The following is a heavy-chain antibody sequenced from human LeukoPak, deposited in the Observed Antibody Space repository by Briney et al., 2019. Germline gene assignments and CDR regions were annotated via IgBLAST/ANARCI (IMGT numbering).Heavy chain of an antibody. D-gene: IGHD2/OR15-2a*01. V-gene: IGHV3-48*01. CDR3: ARLPGSSLYLYYFDF. Sequence: GGSLRLSCAASGFIYSSYSMNWVRQGPGKGLEWVSYISSSSSTIYYVDSVKGRFTISRDNAKNSLYLQMNSLRAEDTAVYYCARLPGSSLYLYYFDFWGQGTLVTVSS. J-gene: IGHJ4*02. CDR1: GFIYSSYS. CDR2: ISSSSSTI.